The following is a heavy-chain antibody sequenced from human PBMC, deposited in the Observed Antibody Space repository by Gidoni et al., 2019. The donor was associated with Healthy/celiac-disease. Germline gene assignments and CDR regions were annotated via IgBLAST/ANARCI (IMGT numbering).Heavy chain of an antibody. D-gene: IGHD3-22*01. V-gene: IGHV4-59*01. J-gene: IGHJ3*02. CDR1: GGSISSYY. CDR2: IYYSGST. CDR3: ARGGDSSGYYPYAFDI. Sequence: QVQLQESGPGLVKPSETLSLTCPVSGGSISSYYWSWIRQPPGKGLEWIGYIYYSGSTNYNPSLKSRVTISVDTSKNQFSLKLSSVTAADTAVYYCARGGDSSGYYPYAFDIWGQGTMVTVSS.